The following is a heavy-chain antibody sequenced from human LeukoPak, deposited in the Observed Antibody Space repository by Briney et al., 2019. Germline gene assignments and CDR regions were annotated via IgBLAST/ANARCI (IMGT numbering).Heavy chain of an antibody. V-gene: IGHV4-4*07. Sequence: PSETLSLTCTVSGGSISSFYWSWIRQPAGKGLEWIGRIYTSGSTKYNPSLKSRVTMSVDTSKNQFTLKLSSVTAADTAVYYCARQIAARPYYFDYWGQGTLVTVSS. D-gene: IGHD6-6*01. CDR2: IYTSGST. CDR3: ARQIAARPYYFDY. CDR1: GGSISSFY. J-gene: IGHJ4*02.